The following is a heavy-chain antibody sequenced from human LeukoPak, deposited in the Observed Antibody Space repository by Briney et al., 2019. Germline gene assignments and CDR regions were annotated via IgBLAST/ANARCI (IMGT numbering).Heavy chain of an antibody. Sequence: ASVKVSCKASGYTFTSYYMHWVRQAPGQGPEWMGIINPSGGSTTFAQKFQGRVTMTRDTSTSTVYMELSSLRSEDTAVYYCATGYYDSSGYYGSYYYYYGMDVWGQGTTVTVSS. V-gene: IGHV1-46*01. CDR2: INPSGGST. CDR3: ATGYYDSSGYYGSYYYYYGMDV. D-gene: IGHD3-22*01. J-gene: IGHJ6*02. CDR1: GYTFTSYY.